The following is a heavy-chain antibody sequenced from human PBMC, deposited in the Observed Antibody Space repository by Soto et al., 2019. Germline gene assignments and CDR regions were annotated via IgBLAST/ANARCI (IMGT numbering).Heavy chain of an antibody. CDR3: ARDPRYSGFPYYYYGMDV. Sequence: PGGSLRLSCAASGFTFSSYSMNWVRQAPGKGLEWVSYISSSSSTIYYADSVKSRFTISRDSAKNSLYLQMNSLRDEDTAVYYCARDPRYSGFPYYYYGMDVWGQGTTLTVSS. CDR1: GFTFSSYS. D-gene: IGHD5-12*01. V-gene: IGHV3-48*02. J-gene: IGHJ6*02. CDR2: ISSSSSTI.